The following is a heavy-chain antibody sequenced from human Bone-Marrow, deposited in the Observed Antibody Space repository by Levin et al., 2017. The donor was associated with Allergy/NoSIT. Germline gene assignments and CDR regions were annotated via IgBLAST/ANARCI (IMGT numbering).Heavy chain of an antibody. V-gene: IGHV4-31*03. CDR1: GGSISSGGFY. CDR3: ERVYIVVVPAGPADYFDY. CDR2: IYYVGSP. J-gene: IGHJ4*02. D-gene: IGHD2-2*01. Sequence: SETLSLTCTVSGGSISSGGFYWSWIRQHPGKGLEWIGHIYYVGSPYYNPSLKSRVSISVGTSKNQFSLNLSSVTAADTDVYYCERVYIVVVPAGPADYFDYWGQGTLVTVSS.